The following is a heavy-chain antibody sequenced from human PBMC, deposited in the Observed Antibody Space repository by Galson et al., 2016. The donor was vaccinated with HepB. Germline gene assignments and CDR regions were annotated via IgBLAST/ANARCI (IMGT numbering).Heavy chain of an antibody. CDR1: GGSINTYY. CDR3: ARMNYDVLTGYYDSFDI. V-gene: IGHV4-59*12. D-gene: IGHD3-9*01. CDR2: ISYTGST. J-gene: IGHJ3*02. Sequence: SETLSLTCTLSGGSINTYYWSWIRQAPGKGLEWIGYISYTGSTNYNPSLKSRVTISVDTSKNHFSLKVNSVAAADTAVYYCARMNYDVLTGYYDSFDIWGQGKMVTVSS.